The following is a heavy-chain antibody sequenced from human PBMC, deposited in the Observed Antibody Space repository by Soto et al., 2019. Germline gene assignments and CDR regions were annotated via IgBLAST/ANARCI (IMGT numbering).Heavy chain of an antibody. CDR3: ARDKGRSPLDY. J-gene: IGHJ4*02. CDR2: ISSSSSTI. V-gene: IGHV3-11*04. CDR1: GFTFSDYY. D-gene: IGHD2-15*01. Sequence: GGSLRLSCAASGFTFSDYYMSWIRQAPGKGLEWVSYISSSSSTIYCADSVKGRFTISRDNAKNSLYLQMNSLRAEDTAVYYCARDKGRSPLDYWGQGTLVTVSS.